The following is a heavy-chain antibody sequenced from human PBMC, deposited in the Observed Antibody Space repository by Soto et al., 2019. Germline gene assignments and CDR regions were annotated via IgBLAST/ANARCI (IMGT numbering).Heavy chain of an antibody. CDR2: ISYSGNP. CDR1: GGSISLYY. CDR3: ARGVGSSPPRY. D-gene: IGHD1-26*01. Sequence: SETLSLTCTVSGGSISLYYWSWIRQSPGKGLEWIGYISYSGNPYYSPSLKSRVIMSLDTSRNQITLKVASANAADTAVYFCARGVGSSPPRYWGQG. J-gene: IGHJ4*02. V-gene: IGHV4-59*01.